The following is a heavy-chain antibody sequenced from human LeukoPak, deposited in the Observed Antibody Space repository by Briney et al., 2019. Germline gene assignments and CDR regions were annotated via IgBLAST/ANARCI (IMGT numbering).Heavy chain of an antibody. Sequence: PSETLSLTCTVSSDSITGYYWSWIRQPPGKGLEWIAYVYATGTTNYNPSLKTRATLSIDTSKNQLSLTLTSLTATDTAVYYCARVGSGGAWFDFWGQGALVSIS. CDR2: VYATGTT. CDR1: SDSITGYY. V-gene: IGHV4-59*01. J-gene: IGHJ4*02. CDR3: ARVGSGGAWFDF. D-gene: IGHD6-19*01.